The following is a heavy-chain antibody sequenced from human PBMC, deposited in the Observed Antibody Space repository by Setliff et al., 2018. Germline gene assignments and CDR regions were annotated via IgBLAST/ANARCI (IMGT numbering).Heavy chain of an antibody. CDR2: IIPVFRTA. D-gene: IGHD3-22*01. CDR3: ARDTRDKYDSSGYYLSLDS. CDR1: GYIFAGYY. J-gene: IGHJ4*02. V-gene: IGHV1-69*13. Sequence: SVKVSCKSSGYIFAGYYIHWLRQAPGQGLEWMGRIIPVFRTANYAQKFRGRVTITADEVARTAYMELSTLRSEDTAVYYCARDTRDKYDSSGYYLSLDSWGQGSLVTVSS.